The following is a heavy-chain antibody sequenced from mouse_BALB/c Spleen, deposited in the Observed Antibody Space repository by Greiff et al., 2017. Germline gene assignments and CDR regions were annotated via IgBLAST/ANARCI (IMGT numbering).Heavy chain of an antibody. V-gene: IGHV2-9*02. D-gene: IGHD1-1*01. Sequence: VKLQESGPGLVAPSQSLSITCTVSGFSLTSYGVHWVRQPPGKGLEWLGVIWAGGSTNYNSALMSRLSISKDNSKSQVFLKMNSLQTDDTAMYYCARDYGSSYGWYFDVWGAGTTVTVSS. J-gene: IGHJ1*01. CDR2: IWAGGST. CDR1: GFSLTSYG. CDR3: ARDYGSSYGWYFDV.